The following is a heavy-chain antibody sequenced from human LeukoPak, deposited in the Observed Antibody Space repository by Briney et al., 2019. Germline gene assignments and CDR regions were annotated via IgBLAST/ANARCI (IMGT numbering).Heavy chain of an antibody. V-gene: IGHV3-11*01. J-gene: IGHJ4*02. CDR2: ISSSGSTI. D-gene: IGHD3-9*01. CDR1: GFTFSDYY. CDR3: AKDFTATGHGDYFDY. Sequence: PGGSLRLSCAASGFTFSDYYMSWIRQAPGKGLEWVSYISSSGSTIYYADSVKGRFTISRDNAKNSLYLQMNSLRAEDTAVYYCAKDFTATGHGDYFDYWGQGTLVTVSS.